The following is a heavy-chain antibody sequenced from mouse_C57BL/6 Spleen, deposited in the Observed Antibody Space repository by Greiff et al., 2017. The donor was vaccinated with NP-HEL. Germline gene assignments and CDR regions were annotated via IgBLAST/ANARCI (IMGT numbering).Heavy chain of an antibody. J-gene: IGHJ1*03. V-gene: IGHV1-26*01. CDR1: GYTFTDYY. CDR2: INPNNGGT. Sequence: EVQLQQSGPELVKPGASVKISCKASGYTFTDYYMNWVKQSHGKSLEWIGDINPNNGGTSYNQKFKGKATLTVDKSSSTAYMELRSLTSEDSAVYYCARPTSTVVATDWYFDVWGTGTTVTVSS. D-gene: IGHD1-1*01. CDR3: ARPTSTVVATDWYFDV.